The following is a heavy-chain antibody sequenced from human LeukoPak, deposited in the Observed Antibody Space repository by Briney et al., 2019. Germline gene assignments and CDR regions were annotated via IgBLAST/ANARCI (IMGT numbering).Heavy chain of an antibody. CDR1: GFTFSSYG. V-gene: IGHV3-23*01. CDR3: AELGITMIGGV. D-gene: IGHD3-10*02. J-gene: IGHJ6*04. CDR2: ISGSGGST. Sequence: GGSLRLSCAASGFTFSSYGMSWVRQAPGKGLEWVSAISGSGGSTYYADSVKGRFTISRDNSKNTLFLQMNSLRAEDTAVYYCAELGITMIGGVWGKGTTVTISS.